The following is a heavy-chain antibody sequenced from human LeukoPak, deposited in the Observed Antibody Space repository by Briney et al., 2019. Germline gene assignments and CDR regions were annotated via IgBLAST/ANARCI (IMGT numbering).Heavy chain of an antibody. CDR1: GFTFSSYE. Sequence: QPGGSLTLSCAASGFTFSSYEMNWVRLAPGKGLEWVSYINVGGSTIYYADSVKGRFTISRDNAKNSLYLQMNSLRAEDTAVYYCARAHDYAADYWGQGTLVTVSS. CDR3: ARAHDYAADY. V-gene: IGHV3-48*03. D-gene: IGHD4-17*01. J-gene: IGHJ4*02. CDR2: INVGGSTI.